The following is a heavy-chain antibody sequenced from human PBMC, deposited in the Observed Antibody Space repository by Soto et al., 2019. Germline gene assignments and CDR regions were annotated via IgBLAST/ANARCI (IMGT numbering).Heavy chain of an antibody. V-gene: IGHV4-59*01. Sequence: QVQLQESGPGLVKPSETLSLTCTVSGGSISSYYWSWIRQPPGKGLEWIGYIYYSGSTNYNPSLKSPVTISVDTSKKQCSMELGSVTAADAAVYYCARSRGAYFDHWGKGTLVTVSS. D-gene: IGHD3-16*01. CDR3: ARSRGAYFDH. CDR2: IYYSGST. J-gene: IGHJ4*02. CDR1: GGSISSYY.